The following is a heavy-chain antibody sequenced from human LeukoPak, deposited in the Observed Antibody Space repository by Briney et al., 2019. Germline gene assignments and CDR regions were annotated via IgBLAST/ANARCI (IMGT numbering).Heavy chain of an antibody. V-gene: IGHV1-69*13. CDR1: GGTFSSYA. Sequence: SVKVSCKTSGGTFSSYAISWVRPAPGQGLEWMGELIPIFGTANYAQKFQDRVTITADESTSTAYMELSSLRSEDTAVYYCARDYYDSSGDREYYFDYWGQGTLVTVSS. J-gene: IGHJ4*02. CDR2: LIPIFGTA. D-gene: IGHD3-22*01. CDR3: ARDYYDSSGDREYYFDY.